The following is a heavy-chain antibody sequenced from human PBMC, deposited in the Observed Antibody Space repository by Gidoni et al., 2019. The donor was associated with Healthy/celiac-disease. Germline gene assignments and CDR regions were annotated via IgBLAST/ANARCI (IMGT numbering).Heavy chain of an antibody. CDR3: ARLGIDDYGDYAGLIDAFDI. D-gene: IGHD4-17*01. J-gene: IGHJ3*02. CDR1: GGSFSGYY. Sequence: QVQLQQWGAGLLKPPETLSLTCAVYGGSFSGYYWRWIRQPPGKGLEWIGEINHSGSTNYNPSLKSRVTISVDTAKNQFSLKLSSVTAADTAVYYCARLGIDDYGDYAGLIDAFDIWGQGTMVTVSS. CDR2: INHSGST. V-gene: IGHV4-34*01.